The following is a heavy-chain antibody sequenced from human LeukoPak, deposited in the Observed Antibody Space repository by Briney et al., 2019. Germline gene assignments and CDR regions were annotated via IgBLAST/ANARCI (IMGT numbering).Heavy chain of an antibody. CDR2: VCYGGNT. V-gene: IGHV4-39*01. D-gene: IGHD2-21*02. Sequence: PSETLSLTCTVSGGSISSGSYCWGWIRQSPGKGLEWIGNVCYGGNTYYTPSLKSRVTISVDTSKSQFSLRLSSVTAADTAVFYCARHFRYCGADCGAFFDFWGQGSLVTVSS. J-gene: IGHJ4*02. CDR3: ARHFRYCGADCGAFFDF. CDR1: GGSISSGSYC.